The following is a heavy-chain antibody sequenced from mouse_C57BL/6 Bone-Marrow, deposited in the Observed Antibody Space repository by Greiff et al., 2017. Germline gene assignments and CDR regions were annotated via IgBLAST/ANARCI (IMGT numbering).Heavy chain of an antibody. CDR3: ARDPITTVVGRYAIDY. CDR2: SRNKANDYTT. Sequence: EVKLVESGGGLVQSGRSLRLSCATSGFTFSDFYMEWVRQAPGQGLEWIAASRNKANDYTTEYSSSVKGRFIVSRATSPSILHLQINALRAGDTAMYYCARDPITTVVGRYAIDYWGQGTSLTVSS. J-gene: IGHJ4*01. D-gene: IGHD1-1*01. CDR1: GFTFSDFY. V-gene: IGHV7-1*01.